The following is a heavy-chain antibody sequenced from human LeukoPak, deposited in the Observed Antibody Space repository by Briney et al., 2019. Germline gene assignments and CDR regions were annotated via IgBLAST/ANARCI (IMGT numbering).Heavy chain of an antibody. CDR2: ISWNSGSI. CDR1: GFTFDDYA. CDR3: AKDIHFGGGMVGTIVDY. Sequence: GGSLRLSCAASGFTFDDYAMHWVRQAPGKGLEWVSGISWNSGSIGYADSVKGRFTISRDNAKNSLYLQMNSLRAEDTALYYCAKDIHFGGGMVGTIVDYWGQGTLVTISS. J-gene: IGHJ4*02. D-gene: IGHD1-26*01. V-gene: IGHV3-9*01.